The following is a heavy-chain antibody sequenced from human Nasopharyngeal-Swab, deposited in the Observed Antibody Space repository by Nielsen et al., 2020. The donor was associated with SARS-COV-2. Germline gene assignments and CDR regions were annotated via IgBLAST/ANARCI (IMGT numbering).Heavy chain of an antibody. J-gene: IGHJ6*02. Sequence: WVRQAPGQGLEWMGWISAYNGNTNYAQKLQGRVTMTTDTSTSTAYMELRSLRSDDTAVYYCARDEGPTGDIWFRESPYYYYGMDVWGQGTTVTVSS. CDR3: ARDEGPTGDIWFRESPYYYYGMDV. V-gene: IGHV1-18*01. CDR2: ISAYNGNT. D-gene: IGHD3-10*01.